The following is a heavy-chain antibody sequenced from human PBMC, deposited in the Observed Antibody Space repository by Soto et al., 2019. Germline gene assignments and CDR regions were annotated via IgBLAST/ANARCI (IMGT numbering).Heavy chain of an antibody. CDR3: ARVLLGSAAGYNWFDP. Sequence: EVQLVESGGGLIQPGGSLRLSCAASGFTVSSNSMSWVRQAPGKGLEWVSVIYSGGSTYYADSVKGRFTISRDNSKNTLYLQMNSLRAEDTAVYYCARVLLGSAAGYNWFDPWGQGTLVTVSS. J-gene: IGHJ5*02. CDR2: IYSGGST. D-gene: IGHD6-13*01. V-gene: IGHV3-53*01. CDR1: GFTVSSNS.